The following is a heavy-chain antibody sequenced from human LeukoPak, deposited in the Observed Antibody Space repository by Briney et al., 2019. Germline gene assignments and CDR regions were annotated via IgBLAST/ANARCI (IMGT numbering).Heavy chain of an antibody. V-gene: IGHV3-9*01. Sequence: GGSLSLSCAASGFSLDDYAMHWFGQAPGKGLEGVSGISWNSGTIVYAASVKGRFTISRDNAKNSLYLQMNSLRAEDTALYYCVKVRIVGAPTDYFDYWGQGTLVTVSS. CDR1: GFSLDDYA. J-gene: IGHJ4*02. CDR3: VKVRIVGAPTDYFDY. D-gene: IGHD1-26*01. CDR2: ISWNSGTI.